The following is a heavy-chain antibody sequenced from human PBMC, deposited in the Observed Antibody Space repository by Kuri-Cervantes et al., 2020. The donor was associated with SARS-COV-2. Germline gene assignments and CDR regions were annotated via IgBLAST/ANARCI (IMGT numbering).Heavy chain of an antibody. D-gene: IGHD1-26*01. CDR2: FDGEGGET. CDR3: ATGEPVPPHLQIARRPAFNS. J-gene: IGHJ4*02. V-gene: IGHV1-24*01. CDR1: GYTLTELS. Sequence: ASVKVSCKVSGYTLTELSIHWVRQAPGEGLEWMGNFDGEGGETIYAQKFQDRVTVSGDTSSDTSYMELSSLRYDDTAVYYCATGEPVPPHLQIARRPAFNSWGQGTLVTVSS.